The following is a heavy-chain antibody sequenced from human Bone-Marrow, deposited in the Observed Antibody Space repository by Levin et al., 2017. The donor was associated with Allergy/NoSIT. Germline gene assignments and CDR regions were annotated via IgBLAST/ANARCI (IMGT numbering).Heavy chain of an antibody. D-gene: IGHD2-15*01. CDR3: TTDLPVNCYGGGCFLS. Sequence: ETLSLTCVVSGLNFNFAFMSWVRQAPGGGLEWIGRIKNNFDGATTDYAASVQGRFSISRDDPRNTVSLQMNSLKTEDSGVYYCTTDLPVNCYGGGCFLSWGQGTLVTVSS. CDR2: IKNNFDGATT. CDR1: GLNFNFAF. V-gene: IGHV3-15*01. J-gene: IGHJ5*02.